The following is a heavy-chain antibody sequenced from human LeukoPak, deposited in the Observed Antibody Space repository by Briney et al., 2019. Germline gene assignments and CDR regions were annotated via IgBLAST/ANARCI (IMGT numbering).Heavy chain of an antibody. D-gene: IGHD3-9*01. CDR2: ISKSGNT. CDR1: GGSITSYY. V-gene: IGHV4-59*01. Sequence: SETLSLTCTVSGGSITSYYWSWIRQPPGKGLEWIGYISKSGNTNYSPSLKSRVTIFGDTSKYQFFLRLTSVTAADTAVYYCARARYVNSFYAFDIWGQGTMVTVSS. CDR3: ARARYVNSFYAFDI. J-gene: IGHJ3*02.